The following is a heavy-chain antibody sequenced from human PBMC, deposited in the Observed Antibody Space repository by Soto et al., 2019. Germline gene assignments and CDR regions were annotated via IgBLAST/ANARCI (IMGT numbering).Heavy chain of an antibody. Sequence: VQLVESGGGVVQPGRSLRLSCAASGFTFSDYAMHWVRQAPGKGLEWVAVVSHDGRNTHYADSVKGRFTISRDSSNHTVSLEMTSLTADDTAVYYCAKGGRQWLVTSDFNYWGQGALVTVSS. V-gene: IGHV3-30*18. CDR2: VSHDGRNT. J-gene: IGHJ4*02. D-gene: IGHD6-19*01. CDR1: GFTFSDYA. CDR3: AKGGRQWLVTSDFNY.